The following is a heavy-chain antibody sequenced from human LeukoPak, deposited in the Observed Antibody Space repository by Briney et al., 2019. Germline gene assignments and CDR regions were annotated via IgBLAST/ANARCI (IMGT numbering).Heavy chain of an antibody. CDR2: ISGSGGST. Sequence: GGSLRLSCAASGFTFSNYAMSWVRQAPGKGLEWVSAISGSGGSTYYADSVKGRFTISRDNSKNTVYLQVNSLRAEDTAVYYCAKRAGHFLTGYYSDYWGQGTLVTVSS. D-gene: IGHD3/OR15-3a*01. V-gene: IGHV3-23*01. CDR3: AKRAGHFLTGYYSDY. J-gene: IGHJ4*02. CDR1: GFTFSNYA.